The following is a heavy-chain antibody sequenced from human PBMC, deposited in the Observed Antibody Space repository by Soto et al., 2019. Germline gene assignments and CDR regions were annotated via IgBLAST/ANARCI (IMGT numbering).Heavy chain of an antibody. Sequence: GGSLRLSCAASGFTFSSYAMSWVRQAPGKGLEWVSAISGSGGSTYYAVSVKGRFTISRDNSKNTLYLQMNSLRDEDTAMYYCAKLTTVSPGCWGQGTLVTVSS. CDR3: AKLTTVSPGC. J-gene: IGHJ4*02. D-gene: IGHD6-19*01. V-gene: IGHV3-23*01. CDR2: ISGSGGST. CDR1: GFTFSSYA.